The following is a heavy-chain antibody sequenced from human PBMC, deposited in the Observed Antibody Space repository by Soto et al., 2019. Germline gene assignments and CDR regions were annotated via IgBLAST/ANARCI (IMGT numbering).Heavy chain of an antibody. Sequence: PSETLSLTCTVSGGSISSSSYYWGWIRQPPGKGLEWIGSIYYSGSTYYNPSLKSRVTISVDTSKNQFSLKLSSVTAADTAVYYCARRVEYSSSWYLSGMDVWGQGTTVTVS. V-gene: IGHV4-39*01. D-gene: IGHD6-13*01. J-gene: IGHJ6*02. CDR1: GGSISSSSYY. CDR3: ARRVEYSSSWYLSGMDV. CDR2: IYYSGST.